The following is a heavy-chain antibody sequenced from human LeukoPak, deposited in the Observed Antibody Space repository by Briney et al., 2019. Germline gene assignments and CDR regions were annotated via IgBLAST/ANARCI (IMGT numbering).Heavy chain of an antibody. V-gene: IGHV5-51*01. CDR2: IYPDDSDT. CDR3: ARQMVASWFARGPPTGDAFDI. J-gene: IGHJ3*02. D-gene: IGHD3-10*01. Sequence: GESLKISCSGSGYTFTRYWIGWVRQMPGTGLEWMGIIYPDDSDTTYSPSFQGQVTISADKSSSTAYLEWNSLKASDTAMYYCARQMVASWFARGPPTGDAFDIWGQGTMVIVSS. CDR1: GYTFTRYW.